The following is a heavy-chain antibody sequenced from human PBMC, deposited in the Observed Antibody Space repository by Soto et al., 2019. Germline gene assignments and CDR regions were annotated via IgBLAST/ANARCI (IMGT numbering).Heavy chain of an antibody. J-gene: IGHJ6*02. CDR2: ISYDGSNK. CDR1: GFTFSSYG. CDR3: AKAPVVTPNYSYYGMDV. V-gene: IGHV3-30*18. D-gene: IGHD2-21*02. Sequence: QVQLVESGGGVVQPGRSLRLSCAASGFTFSSYGMHWVRQAPGKGLEWVAVISYDGSNKYYADSVKGRFTISRDNSKNTLYLQMNSLRAEDTAVHYCAKAPVVTPNYSYYGMDVWGQGTTVTVSS.